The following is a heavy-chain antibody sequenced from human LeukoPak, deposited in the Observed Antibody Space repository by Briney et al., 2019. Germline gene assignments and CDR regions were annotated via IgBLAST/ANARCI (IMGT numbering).Heavy chain of an antibody. CDR2: INHSGST. Sequence: PSETLSLTCTVSGGSISSSSYYWSWIRQPPGKGLEWIGEINHSGSTNYNPSLKSRVTISVDTSKNQFSLKLSSVTAADTAVYYCARRTKYCSSTSCKGLDYWGQGTLVTVSS. CDR1: GGSISSSSYY. V-gene: IGHV4-39*07. CDR3: ARRTKYCSSTSCKGLDY. J-gene: IGHJ4*02. D-gene: IGHD2-2*01.